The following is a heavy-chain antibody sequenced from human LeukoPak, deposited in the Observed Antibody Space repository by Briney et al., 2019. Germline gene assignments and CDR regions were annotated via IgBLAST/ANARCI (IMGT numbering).Heavy chain of an antibody. V-gene: IGHV1-69*05. CDR1: GGTTSSHA. Sequence: SMKASCKASGGTTSSHAIRWVRHAPGQGLEWMGRIIPIFGTANSAQKFQGRVTITTDESTSTAYMALSSLRSEDTAVYYCARSQTAILLFFDYWGQGTLVTVSS. D-gene: IGHD2-21*02. CDR3: ARSQTAILLFFDY. J-gene: IGHJ4*02. CDR2: IIPIFGTA.